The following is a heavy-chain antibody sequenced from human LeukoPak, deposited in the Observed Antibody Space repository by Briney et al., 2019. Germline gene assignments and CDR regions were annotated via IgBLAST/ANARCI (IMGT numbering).Heavy chain of an antibody. CDR1: GGSISSYY. D-gene: IGHD2-15*01. CDR3: ARDPSPYCTGGSCYRFFDP. J-gene: IGHJ5*02. V-gene: IGHV4-4*07. CDR2: IYTNGST. Sequence: SVTLSLTCTVSGGSISSYYWSWIRQPAGKGLEWIGRIYTNGSTNYNPSLGSRVTMSVDTSKNQLSLKLNSVTAADTAVYYCARDPSPYCTGGSCYRFFDPWGQGTLVTVSS.